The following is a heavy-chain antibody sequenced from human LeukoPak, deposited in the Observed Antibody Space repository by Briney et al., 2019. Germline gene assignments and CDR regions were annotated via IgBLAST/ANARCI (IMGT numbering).Heavy chain of an antibody. CDR2: SYIGGNT. CDR1: GGPISRYY. CDR3: ARHSFISYGPYFDY. V-gene: IGHV4-4*07. J-gene: IGHJ4*02. D-gene: IGHD4-17*01. Sequence: PSETMSLTCSVSGGPISRYYWSWVRQPAGKGLEWIGRSYIGGNTNYNPSLKSRVTVSIDTSKNQLSLKVTSVTAADTAVYYCARHSFISYGPYFDYWGQGTLVTVSS.